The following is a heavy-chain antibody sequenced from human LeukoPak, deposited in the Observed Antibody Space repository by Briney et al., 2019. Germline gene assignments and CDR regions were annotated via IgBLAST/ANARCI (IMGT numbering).Heavy chain of an antibody. D-gene: IGHD6-19*01. CDR2: IYTSWST. Sequence: PSETLSLTCTVSGVSISSYYWSWIRQPAGKGLEWIGRIYTSWSTNYNPPLKSRVTMSVDMSKNQFSLKLTSVTAADTAVYYCARYSSGSLGYYYGMDVWGQGTTVTVSS. J-gene: IGHJ6*02. CDR3: ARYSSGSLGYYYGMDV. V-gene: IGHV4-4*07. CDR1: GVSISSYY.